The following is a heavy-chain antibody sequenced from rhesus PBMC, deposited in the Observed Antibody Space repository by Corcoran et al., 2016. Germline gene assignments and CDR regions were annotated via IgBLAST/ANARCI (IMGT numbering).Heavy chain of an antibody. CDR3: ASQIDY. Sequence: QVQLQESGPAVVKPSETLSLTCAVSGGSISSSNWWSWIRPSPGRGREWIGGIYGSCGSTKTTPSLKSRLTISIDTSKNQFSLKLSSVTAADTAVYYCASQIDYWGQGVLVTVSS. V-gene: IGHV4-93*02. CDR1: GGSISSSNW. J-gene: IGHJ4*01. CDR2: IYGSCGST.